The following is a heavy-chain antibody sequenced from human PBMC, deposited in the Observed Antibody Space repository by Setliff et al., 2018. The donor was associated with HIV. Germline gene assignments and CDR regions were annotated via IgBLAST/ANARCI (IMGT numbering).Heavy chain of an antibody. J-gene: IGHJ3*02. CDR3: ARGRRITMIVVARWDAFDI. CDR1: GYSFTNHY. V-gene: IGHV1-46*01. D-gene: IGHD3-22*01. CDR2: INPTGGST. Sequence: ASVKVSCKPSGYSFTNHYMHWVRQAPGQGLEWVGVINPTGGSTRNTQKFQGRVAMTRDTSTSTVYMELSSLRSEDTAVYYCARGRRITMIVVARWDAFDIWGQGTMVTVSS.